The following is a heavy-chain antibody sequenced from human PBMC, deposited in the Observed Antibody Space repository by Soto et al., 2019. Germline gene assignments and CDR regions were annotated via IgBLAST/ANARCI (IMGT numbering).Heavy chain of an antibody. J-gene: IGHJ4*02. D-gene: IGHD6-19*01. CDR1: GDSISSYY. Sequence: HVQLQESGPGLVKPSETLSLICTVSGDSISSYYWSWIRQPPGKGLEWIGFIYYTGSTNYNPSLKSRVTISVDTSKNQLSRKLSSVTAADTAVYYCARRAGAVPGRIDFLGQGTLVTVSS. CDR2: IYYTGST. V-gene: IGHV4-59*08. CDR3: ARRAGAVPGRIDF.